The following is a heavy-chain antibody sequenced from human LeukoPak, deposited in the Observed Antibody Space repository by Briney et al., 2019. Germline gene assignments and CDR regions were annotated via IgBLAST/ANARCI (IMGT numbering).Heavy chain of an antibody. D-gene: IGHD1-26*01. J-gene: IGHJ6*02. V-gene: IGHV3-23*01. CDR1: GFTFSSYA. CDR3: ARDRGSYYAYYYGMDV. CDR2: ISGSGGST. Sequence: GGSLRLSCAASGFTFSSYAMSWVRQAPGKGLEWVSAISGSGGSTYYADSVKGRFTISRDNSKNTLYLQMNSLRAEDTAVYYCARDRGSYYAYYYGMDVWGQGTTVTVSS.